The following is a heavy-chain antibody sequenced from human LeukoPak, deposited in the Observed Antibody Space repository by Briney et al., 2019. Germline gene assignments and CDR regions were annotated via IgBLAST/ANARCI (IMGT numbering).Heavy chain of an antibody. CDR1: RFTFSSYS. J-gene: IGHJ6*03. V-gene: IGHV3-21*01. D-gene: IGHD3/OR15-3a*01. CDR2: ISSSSSYI. Sequence: GGSLRLSCAASRFTFSSYSMNWVRQAPGKGLEWVSSISSSSSYIYYADSVKGRFTISRDNAKNSLYLQMNSLRAEDTAVYYCARDGYDFNYMDVWGIGTTVTVSS. CDR3: ARDGYDFNYMDV.